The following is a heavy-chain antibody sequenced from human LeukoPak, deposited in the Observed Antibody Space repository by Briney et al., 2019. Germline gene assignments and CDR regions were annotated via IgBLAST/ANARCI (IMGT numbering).Heavy chain of an antibody. CDR2: FDPEDGET. V-gene: IGHV1-24*01. J-gene: IGHJ4*02. D-gene: IGHD1-1*01. CDR3: ATLNWNRGLY. Sequence: APVKVSCKVSGYTLTELSMHWVRQAPGKGLEWMGGFDPEDGETIYAQKFRGRVTMTEDTSTDTAYMELSSLRSEDTAVYYCATLNWNRGLYWGQGTLVTVSS. CDR1: GYTLTELS.